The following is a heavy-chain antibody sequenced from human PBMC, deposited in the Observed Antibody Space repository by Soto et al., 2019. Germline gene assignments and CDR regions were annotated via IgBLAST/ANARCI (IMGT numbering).Heavy chain of an antibody. CDR2: INHSGST. CDR1: GGSFSGYY. D-gene: IGHD2-2*01. J-gene: IGHJ5*02. CDR3: ARWGGYCSSTSCYAKPNWFDP. Sequence: QVQLQQWGAGLLKPSETLSLTCAVYGGSFSGYYWSWIRQPPGKGLEWIGEINHSGSTNYNPSLKSRVTISVDTSKNQVSLKLSSVTAADTAVYYCARWGGYCSSTSCYAKPNWFDPWGQGTLVTVSS. V-gene: IGHV4-34*01.